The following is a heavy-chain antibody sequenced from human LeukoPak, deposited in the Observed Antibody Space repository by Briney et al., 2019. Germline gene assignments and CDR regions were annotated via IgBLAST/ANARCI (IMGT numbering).Heavy chain of an antibody. V-gene: IGHV4-59*01. Sequence: SETLSLTCTVSGGSISNYYWGWIRQSPGKGLEWIGYIYYSGTTYYNPSLKSRVTMSVDTSKNQFSLRLSSLTDADTAFYHCARGFYSPHYWGQGTRVIVSS. CDR2: IYYSGTT. J-gene: IGHJ4*02. CDR3: ARGFYSPHY. CDR1: GGSISNYY. D-gene: IGHD4-11*01.